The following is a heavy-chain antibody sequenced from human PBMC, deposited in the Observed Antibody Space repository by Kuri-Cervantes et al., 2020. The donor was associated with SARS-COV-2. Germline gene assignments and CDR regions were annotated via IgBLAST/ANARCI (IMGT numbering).Heavy chain of an antibody. CDR3: AREMSESTSGSWFDP. CDR1: GYSFKNFW. D-gene: IGHD1-1*01. Sequence: GESLKISCQGSGYSFKNFWISWVRQMPGKGLEWMGRIDTSDSYTHYNPSFQGHVTISADKSISTAYLEWSSLRASDTAMYFCAREMSESTSGSWFDPWGQGTLVTVSS. CDR2: IDTSDSYT. V-gene: IGHV5-10-1*01. J-gene: IGHJ5*02.